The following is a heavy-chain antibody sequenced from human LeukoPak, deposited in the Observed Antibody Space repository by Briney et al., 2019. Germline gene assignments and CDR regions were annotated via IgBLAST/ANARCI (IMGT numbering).Heavy chain of an antibody. J-gene: IGHJ4*02. Sequence: PSETLSLTCAVYGGSFSGYYWSWIRQPPGKGLEWIGEINRSGSTNYNPSLKSRVTISVDTSKNQFSLKLSSVTAADTAVYYCARGPDSSGWYAVYYVYWGQGTLVTVSS. CDR2: INRSGST. D-gene: IGHD6-19*01. CDR1: GGSFSGYY. V-gene: IGHV4-34*01. CDR3: ARGPDSSGWYAVYYVY.